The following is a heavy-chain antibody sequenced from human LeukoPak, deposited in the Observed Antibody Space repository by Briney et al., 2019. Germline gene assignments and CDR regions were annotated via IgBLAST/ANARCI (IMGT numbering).Heavy chain of an antibody. V-gene: IGHV4-59*01. CDR3: ARASGIVGATLRFDY. CDR1: GGSISSYY. CDR2: IYYSGST. Sequence: SETLSLTCTVSGGSISSYYWSWIRQPPGKGLEWIGYIYYSGSTNYNPSLKSRVTISVDTSKNQFSLKLSSVTAADTAVYYCARASGIVGATLRFDYWGQGTLVTVSS. D-gene: IGHD1-26*01. J-gene: IGHJ4*02.